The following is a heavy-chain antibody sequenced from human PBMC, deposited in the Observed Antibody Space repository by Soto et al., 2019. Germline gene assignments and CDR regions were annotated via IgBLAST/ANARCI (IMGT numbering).Heavy chain of an antibody. Sequence: SETLSLTCTVSGGSISSYYWSWIRQPPGKGLEWIGYIYYSGSTNYNPSLKSRVTISVDTSKNQFSLKLSSVTAADTAVYYCARATGIHCSSTSCYSYYGMDVWGQGTPVTVSS. CDR1: GGSISSYY. CDR3: ARATGIHCSSTSCYSYYGMDV. CDR2: IYYSGST. D-gene: IGHD2-2*02. V-gene: IGHV4-59*01. J-gene: IGHJ6*02.